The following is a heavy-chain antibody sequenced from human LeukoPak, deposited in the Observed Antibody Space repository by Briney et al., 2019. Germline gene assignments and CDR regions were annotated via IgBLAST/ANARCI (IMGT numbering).Heavy chain of an antibody. CDR1: GGSFSGYY. J-gene: IGHJ4*02. CDR3: ARLRSGSYYIDN. V-gene: IGHV4-59*08. CDR2: IYYSGNT. D-gene: IGHD1-26*01. Sequence: SETLSLTCAVYGGSFSGYYWSWIRQPPGKGLEWIGYIYYSGNTNYNPSLKSRVTMSLDTSKTQFSLKLSSVTAADTAVYYCARLRSGSYYIDNWGQGTLVTVSS.